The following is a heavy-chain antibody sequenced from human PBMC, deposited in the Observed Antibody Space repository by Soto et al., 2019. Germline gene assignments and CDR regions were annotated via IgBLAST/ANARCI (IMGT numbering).Heavy chain of an antibody. J-gene: IGHJ4*02. CDR3: ARVRQRYFDWLLYNYFDY. D-gene: IGHD3-9*01. V-gene: IGHV4-61*08. CDR2: IYYSGST. Sequence: SLTCTVSGGSISSGDYYWSWIRQPPGKGLEWIGYIYYSGSTNYNPSLKSRVTISVDTSKNQFSLKLSSVTAADTAVYYCARVRQRYFDWLLYNYFDYWGQGTLVTVSS. CDR1: GGSISSGDYY.